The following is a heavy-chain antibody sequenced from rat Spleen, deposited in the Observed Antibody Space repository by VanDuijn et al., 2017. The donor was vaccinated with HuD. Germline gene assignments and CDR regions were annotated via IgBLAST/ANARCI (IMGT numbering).Heavy chain of an antibody. Sequence: EVQLVESGGGLVQPGRSLKLSCAASGFTFSNFGMHWIRQAPTKGLEWVATISYDGSSTYYRDSVKGRFTVSRDNAKSTLYLQMNRLRSEDSATYYCTGGGIPWYLDFWGPGTMVTVSS. J-gene: IGHJ1*01. V-gene: IGHV5-19*01. CDR2: ISYDGSST. D-gene: IGHD2-2*01. CDR3: TGGGIPWYLDF. CDR1: GFTFSNFG.